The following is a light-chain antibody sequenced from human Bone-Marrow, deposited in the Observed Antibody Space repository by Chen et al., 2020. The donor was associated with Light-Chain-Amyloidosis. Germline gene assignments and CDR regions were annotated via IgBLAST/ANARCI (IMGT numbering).Light chain of an antibody. J-gene: IGLJ3*02. CDR1: SGSIATNY. V-gene: IGLV6-57*01. CDR3: QSYQGSSQGV. CDR2: EDD. Sequence: SMLTQPHSVSESPGKTVIISCTRRSGSIATNYVQWYQQRPGSSPTTVIYEDDQRPSGVPDRFSGSIDRSSNSASLTISGLKTEDEADYYCQSYQGSSQGVFGGGTKLTVL.